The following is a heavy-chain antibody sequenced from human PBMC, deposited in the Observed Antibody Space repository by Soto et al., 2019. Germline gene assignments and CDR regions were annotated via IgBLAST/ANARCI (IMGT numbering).Heavy chain of an antibody. J-gene: IGHJ4*02. Sequence: GGSLRLSCAASGFTFSSYAMSWVRQAPGKGLEWVSAISGSGGSTYYADSVKGRFTISRDNSKNTLYLQMNSLGAEDTAVYYCAKDRLPSALRPPTSKKRYCSSTSCQPPDYWGQGTLVTVSS. CDR3: AKDRLPSALRPPTSKKRYCSSTSCQPPDY. CDR1: GFTFSSYA. CDR2: ISGSGGST. V-gene: IGHV3-23*01. D-gene: IGHD2-2*01.